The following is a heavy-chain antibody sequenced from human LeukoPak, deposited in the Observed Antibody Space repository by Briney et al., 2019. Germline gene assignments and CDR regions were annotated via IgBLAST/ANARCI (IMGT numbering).Heavy chain of an antibody. V-gene: IGHV3-23*01. Sequence: PGGSLRLSCAASGFTFTSAWMSWVRQAPGKGLEWVSAISGSGGSTYYADSVKGRFTISRDNSKNTLYLQMNSLRAEDTAVYYCAKVGSSGWYEGRLFDYWGQGTLVTVSS. CDR2: ISGSGGST. CDR3: AKVGSSGWYEGRLFDY. D-gene: IGHD6-19*01. CDR1: GFTFTSAW. J-gene: IGHJ4*02.